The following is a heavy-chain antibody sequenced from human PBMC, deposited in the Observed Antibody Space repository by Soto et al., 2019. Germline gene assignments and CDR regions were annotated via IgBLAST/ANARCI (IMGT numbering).Heavy chain of an antibody. CDR1: GFTFSNYA. D-gene: IGHD6-19*01. J-gene: IGHJ4*02. V-gene: IGHV3-30-3*01. CDR2: ISYDGSNK. Sequence: QVQLVESGGGVVQPGRSLRLSCAASGFTFSNYAMHWVRQAPGKGLECVAVISYDGSNKYYADSVKGRFTISRDNSKNTLYLQMNSLRAEDTAVYYCARATLYGLGYSSGWPNCDYWGQGTLVTVSA. CDR3: ARATLYGLGYSSGWPNCDY.